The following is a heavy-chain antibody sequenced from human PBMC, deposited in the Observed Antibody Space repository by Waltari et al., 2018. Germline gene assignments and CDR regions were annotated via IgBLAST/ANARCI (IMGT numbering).Heavy chain of an antibody. Sequence: EVQLLESGGGLVQPGGSLRLSCQASGFTSVTHAINWVRQAPGKGLEWVSSIRVSDATYYADSVKGRFTISRDYSDNTVYLQMDSLRADNTAVYYCARERHRLMEVGYLLALDPWGQGTLVTVSS. J-gene: IGHJ5*02. CDR2: IRVSDAT. CDR3: ARERHRLMEVGYLLALDP. V-gene: IGHV3-23*01. CDR1: GFTSVTHA. D-gene: IGHD3-3*01.